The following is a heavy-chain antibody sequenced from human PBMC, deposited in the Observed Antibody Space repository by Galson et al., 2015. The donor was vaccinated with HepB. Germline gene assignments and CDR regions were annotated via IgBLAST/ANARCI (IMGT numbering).Heavy chain of an antibody. Sequence: SVKVSCKASGYTFTGYYMHWVRQAPGQGLEWMGWINPNSGGTNYAQKFQGRVTMTRDTSISTAYMELSRLRSDDTAVYYCARVDDILTGRYYYYMDVWGKGTTVTVSS. CDR1: GYTFTGYY. V-gene: IGHV1-2*02. J-gene: IGHJ6*03. D-gene: IGHD3-9*01. CDR3: ARVDDILTGRYYYYMDV. CDR2: INPNSGGT.